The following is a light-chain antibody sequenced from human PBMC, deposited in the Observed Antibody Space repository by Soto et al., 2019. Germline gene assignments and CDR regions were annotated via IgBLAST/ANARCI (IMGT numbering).Light chain of an antibody. Sequence: EIVLTQSPGTLSLSPGERGTISCRASQSVSSSYLAWYQQKPGQAPRLLMYGTSSRATGTPDRFSGSGSGTDFTLTISSLEPEDVAVYYCQQYGSSPRTFGQGTKVDIK. CDR3: QQYGSSPRT. CDR1: QSVSSSY. V-gene: IGKV3-20*01. CDR2: GTS. J-gene: IGKJ1*01.